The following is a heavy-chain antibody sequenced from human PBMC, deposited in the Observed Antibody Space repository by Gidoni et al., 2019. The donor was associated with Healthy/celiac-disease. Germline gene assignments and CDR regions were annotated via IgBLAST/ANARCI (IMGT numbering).Heavy chain of an antibody. Sequence: EVQLLESGGGLVQPGGSLRLSCAASGLPLSSYAMHWVRQAPGKGLEWVSVISGSGGSTYYADSVKGRFTISRDNCKNTLYLQMNSLRAEDTAVYYCAESITIFGVVIRWGQGTLVTVSS. CDR3: AESITIFGVVIR. D-gene: IGHD3-3*01. J-gene: IGHJ4*02. V-gene: IGHV3-23*01. CDR1: GLPLSSYA. CDR2: ISGSGGST.